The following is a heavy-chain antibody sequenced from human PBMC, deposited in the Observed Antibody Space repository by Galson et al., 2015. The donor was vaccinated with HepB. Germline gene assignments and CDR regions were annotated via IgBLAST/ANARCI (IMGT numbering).Heavy chain of an antibody. V-gene: IGHV3-33*01. D-gene: IGHD2-2*01. CDR2: IWSDGSDK. J-gene: IGHJ4*02. CDR1: GFTFTKYG. Sequence: SLRLSCATSGFTFTKYGMHWVRQAPGKGLEWVALIWSDGSDKNYADSVKGRFTIYRDNSKNTVSLQMDSLRAEDTAVYYCARDRTYCGSPSCSRMGPNYWGQGTLVTVSS. CDR3: ARDRTYCGSPSCSRMGPNY.